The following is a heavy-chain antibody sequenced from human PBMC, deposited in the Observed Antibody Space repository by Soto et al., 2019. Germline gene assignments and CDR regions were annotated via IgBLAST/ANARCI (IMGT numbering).Heavy chain of an antibody. CDR1: GFTFSNYA. CDR2: ISGSGGGT. J-gene: IGHJ4*02. Sequence: EVQLLESGGGLVQPGGSLRLSCAASGFTFSNYAMTWVRQAPGKGLEWVSVISGSGGGTFYADSVKGRFTISRDNSKNGVYLQMNSLRAEDTAVYFCAKDIQYGSGGSCYHFDSWGQGTLVTVSS. D-gene: IGHD2-15*01. V-gene: IGHV3-23*01. CDR3: AKDIQYGSGGSCYHFDS.